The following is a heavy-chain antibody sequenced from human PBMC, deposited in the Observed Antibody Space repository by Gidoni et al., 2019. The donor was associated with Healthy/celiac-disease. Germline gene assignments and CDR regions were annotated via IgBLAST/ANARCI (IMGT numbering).Heavy chain of an antibody. CDR2: INPNSGGT. J-gene: IGHJ6*02. V-gene: IGHV1-2*04. Sequence: QVQLVQSGAEVKKPGASVKVSCKASGYTFTGYYMHWVRQAPGQGLEWMGWINPNSGGTNYAQKFQGWVTMTRDTSISTAYMELSRLRSDDTAVYYCALDYYDSSGPLGYYGMDVWGQGTTVTVSS. D-gene: IGHD3-22*01. CDR3: ALDYYDSSGPLGYYGMDV. CDR1: GYTFTGYY.